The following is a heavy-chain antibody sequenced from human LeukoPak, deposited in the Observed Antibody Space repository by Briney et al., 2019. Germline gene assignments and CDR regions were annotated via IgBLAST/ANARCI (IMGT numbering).Heavy chain of an antibody. CDR1: GFTFSSYS. Sequence: GGSLRLSCAASGFTFSSYSMNWVRQAPGKGLEWVSSISSGSSYIYYADSVKGRFTISRDNAKNSLYLQMNSLRAEDTAVYYCARDLGYDSSGFDYWGQGTLVTVSS. CDR2: ISSGSSYI. D-gene: IGHD3-22*01. J-gene: IGHJ4*02. V-gene: IGHV3-21*01. CDR3: ARDLGYDSSGFDY.